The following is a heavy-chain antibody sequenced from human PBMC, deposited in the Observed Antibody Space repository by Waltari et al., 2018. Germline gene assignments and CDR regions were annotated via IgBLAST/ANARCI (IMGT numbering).Heavy chain of an antibody. CDR1: GLTFSSSA. CDR2: ISYDGSSK. Sequence: QVQLVESGGGVVQPGRSLRLSCAASGLTFSSSAMHWVRQAPGKGLEWVAVISYDGSSKFYADSVKGQITISRDNSKNTLYLQMSSLRVEDTAVYYCARGARVGNWGPFDYWGQGTLVTVSS. CDR3: ARGARVGNWGPFDY. V-gene: IGHV3-30-3*01. D-gene: IGHD7-27*01. J-gene: IGHJ4*02.